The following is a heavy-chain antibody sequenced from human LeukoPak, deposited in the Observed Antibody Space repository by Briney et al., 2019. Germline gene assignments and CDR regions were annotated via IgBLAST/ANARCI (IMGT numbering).Heavy chain of an antibody. Sequence: PGGSLRLSCAASGFTFSSYSMNWVRQAPGRGLEWVSYISGSAGTIYYADSVKGRFTISRDNAKNSLYLQMNSLRAEDTAVYYCAREERGHYGYSSSWFIYFDYWGQGTLVTVSS. CDR2: ISGSAGTI. CDR3: AREERGHYGYSSSWFIYFDY. CDR1: GFTFSSYS. V-gene: IGHV3-48*04. D-gene: IGHD6-13*01. J-gene: IGHJ4*02.